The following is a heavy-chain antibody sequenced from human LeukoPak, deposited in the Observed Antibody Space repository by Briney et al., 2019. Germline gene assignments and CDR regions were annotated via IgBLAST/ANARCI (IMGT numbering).Heavy chain of an antibody. J-gene: IGHJ1*01. CDR3: ARDFLRITIFGVAIQGYFQH. V-gene: IGHV1-8*01. D-gene: IGHD3-3*01. CDR2: MNPNSGNT. Sequence: ASVKVSCKASGYTFTSYDINWVRQATGQGLEWMGWMNPNSGNTGYAQKFQGRVTMTRNTSISTAYMELSSLRSEDTAVYYCARDFLRITIFGVAIQGYFQHWGQGTLVTVSS. CDR1: GYTFTSYD.